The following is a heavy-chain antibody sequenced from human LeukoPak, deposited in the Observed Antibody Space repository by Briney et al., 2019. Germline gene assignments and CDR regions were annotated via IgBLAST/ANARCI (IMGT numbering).Heavy chain of an antibody. D-gene: IGHD4-17*01. CDR1: GFTFSNFW. V-gene: IGHV3-23*01. CDR2: ISGSGGST. J-gene: IGHJ4*02. Sequence: GGSLRLSCTASGFTFSNFWMGWVRQAPGKGLEWVSAISGSGGSTYYADSVKGRFTISRDNSKNTLYLQMNSLRAEDTAVYYCEGSGDYDYWGQGTLVTVSS. CDR3: EGSGDYDY.